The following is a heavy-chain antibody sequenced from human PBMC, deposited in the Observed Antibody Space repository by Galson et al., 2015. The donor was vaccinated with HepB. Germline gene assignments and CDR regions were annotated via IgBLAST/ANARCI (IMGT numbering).Heavy chain of an antibody. CDR1: GGSISSGGYS. V-gene: IGHV4-30-4*07. CDR2: IYYSGST. CDR3: ASTGYSSSWYNGFDY. Sequence: TLSLTCAVSGGSISSGGYSWSWIRQPPGKGLEWIGYIYYSGSTYYNPSLKSRVTISVDTSKNQFSLRLSSVTAADTAVYYCASTGYSSSWYNGFDYWGQGTLVTVSS. D-gene: IGHD6-13*01. J-gene: IGHJ4*02.